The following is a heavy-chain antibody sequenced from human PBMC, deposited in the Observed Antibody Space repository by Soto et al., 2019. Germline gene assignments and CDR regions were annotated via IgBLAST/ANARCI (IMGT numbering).Heavy chain of an antibody. V-gene: IGHV1-18*01. CDR1: GYTFTSYG. Sequence: QVHLVQSGAEVKKPGASVKVSCKASGYTFTSYGITWVRQAPGQGLEWMGWISAHNGNPDYAQKLQGRVIVTRDTSTSTAYMELRSLTSDDTAVYYCARGRYGDYWGQGALVTVSS. CDR3: ARGRYGDY. J-gene: IGHJ4*02. D-gene: IGHD1-1*01. CDR2: ISAHNGNP.